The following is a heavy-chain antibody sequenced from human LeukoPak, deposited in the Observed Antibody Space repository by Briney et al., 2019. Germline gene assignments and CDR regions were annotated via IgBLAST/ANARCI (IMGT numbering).Heavy chain of an antibody. Sequence: KAGGSLRLSCAASGFTFSNAWMSWVRQAPGKGLEWVGRIKSKTDGGTTDYAAPGKGRFTISRDDSKNTLYLQMNSLKTEDTAVYYCTTETSYYYDSSGYYASGQLGYWGQGTLVTVSS. J-gene: IGHJ4*02. D-gene: IGHD3-22*01. CDR3: TTETSYYYDSSGYYASGQLGY. CDR2: IKSKTDGGTT. CDR1: GFTFSNAW. V-gene: IGHV3-15*01.